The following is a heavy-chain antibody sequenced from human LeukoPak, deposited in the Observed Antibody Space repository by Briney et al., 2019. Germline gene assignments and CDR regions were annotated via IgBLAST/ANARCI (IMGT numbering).Heavy chain of an antibody. V-gene: IGHV4-39*01. J-gene: IGHJ4*02. CDR2: IYYSGCT. CDR3: ARLREGLLSDYFDY. D-gene: IGHD2-2*01. CDR1: GGSISSSSYY. Sequence: SETLSLTCTVSGGSISSSSYYWGWIRQPPGKGLEWIGSIYYSGCTYYNPSLKSRVTISVDTSKNQFSLKLSSVTAADTAVYYCARLREGLLSDYFDYWGQGTLVTVSS.